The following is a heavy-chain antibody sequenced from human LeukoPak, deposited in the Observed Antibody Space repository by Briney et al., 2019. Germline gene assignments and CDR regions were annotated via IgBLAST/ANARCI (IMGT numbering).Heavy chain of an antibody. CDR2: FDPAGGQF. D-gene: IGHD2-2*01. Sequence: GASVKVSCKVSAFTLSELSMHWVRQAPGKGLEWVGGFDPAGGQFMYGQSCRGRVILTQDASTNTAFMEVTSMRPDDTAVYYCATGVICATTTCPGYRNYYFFMDVWGEGTAVTVSS. CDR3: ATGVICATTTCPGYRNYYFFMDV. J-gene: IGHJ6*03. V-gene: IGHV1-24*01. CDR1: AFTLSELS.